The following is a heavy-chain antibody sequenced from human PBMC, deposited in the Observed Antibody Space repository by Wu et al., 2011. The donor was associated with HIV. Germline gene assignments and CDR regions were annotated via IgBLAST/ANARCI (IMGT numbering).Heavy chain of an antibody. CDR3: ARDQGGCSSTSCFYYFDY. CDR2: IIPIFGTA. D-gene: IGHD2-2*01. CDR1: GGTFSSYA. Sequence: QVQLVQSGAEVKKPGSSVKVSCKASGGTFSSYAISWVRQAPGQGLEWMGGIIPIFGTANYAQKFQGRVTITTDESTSTAYMELSSLRSEDTAVYYCARDQGGCSSTSCFYYFDYWGQGTLVTVSS. J-gene: IGHJ4*02. V-gene: IGHV1-69*05.